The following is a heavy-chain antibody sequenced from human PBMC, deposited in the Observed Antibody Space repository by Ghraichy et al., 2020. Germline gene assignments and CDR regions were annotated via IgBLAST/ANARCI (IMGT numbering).Heavy chain of an antibody. J-gene: IGHJ4*02. V-gene: IGHV3-7*01. Sequence: GGSLRLSCAASGFTFSNFWMTWVRQAPGKGLEWVANIKHDGSEKYYVDSVKGRFTISRDNAKNSLYLQMTSLRDEDAAVYYCARHRDIEASTTQFDNWGQGTLVTVSP. D-gene: IGHD1-26*01. CDR3: ARHRDIEASTTQFDN. CDR1: GFTFSNFW. CDR2: IKHDGSEK.